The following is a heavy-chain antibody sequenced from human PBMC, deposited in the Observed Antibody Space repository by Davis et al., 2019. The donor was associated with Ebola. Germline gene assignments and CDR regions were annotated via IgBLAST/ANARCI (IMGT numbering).Heavy chain of an antibody. CDR3: ARGYDMSRVDY. Sequence: GESLKISCAASGFTFSDYYMSWIRQAPGKGLEWVSYISSSGSTIYYADSVKGRFTISRDNAKNSLYLQMNSLRAEDTAVYYCARGYDMSRVDYWGQGTVVTVSS. V-gene: IGHV3-11*04. CDR2: ISSSGSTI. D-gene: IGHD3-9*01. J-gene: IGHJ4*02. CDR1: GFTFSDYY.